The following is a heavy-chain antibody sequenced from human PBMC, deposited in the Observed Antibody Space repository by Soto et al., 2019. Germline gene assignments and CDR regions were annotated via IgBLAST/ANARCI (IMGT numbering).Heavy chain of an antibody. V-gene: IGHV1-69*13. J-gene: IGHJ6*02. CDR2: IIPIFGTA. CDR3: ARHDGYSYGRRYHYYYYYGMDV. Sequence: SVKVSCKASGGTFSSYAISWVRQAPGQGLEWMGGIIPIFGTANYAQKFQGRVTITADESTSTAYMELSSLRSEDTAMYYCARHDGYSYGRRYHYYYYYGMDVWGQGTTVTVSS. CDR1: GGTFSSYA. D-gene: IGHD5-18*01.